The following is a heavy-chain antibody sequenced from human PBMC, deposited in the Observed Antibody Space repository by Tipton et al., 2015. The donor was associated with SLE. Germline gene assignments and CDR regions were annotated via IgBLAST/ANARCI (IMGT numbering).Heavy chain of an antibody. D-gene: IGHD6-19*01. CDR1: GGSFSGYY. CDR3: ARERAEYSSGGPTTLNV. V-gene: IGHV4-34*01. Sequence: LRLSCAVYGGSFSGYYWSWIRQPPGKGLEWIGEINHSGSTNYNPSLKSRVTISVDTSKNQFSLKLSSVTAADTAVYYCARERAEYSSGGPTTLNVWGKGTTVTVSS. CDR2: INHSGST. J-gene: IGHJ6*04.